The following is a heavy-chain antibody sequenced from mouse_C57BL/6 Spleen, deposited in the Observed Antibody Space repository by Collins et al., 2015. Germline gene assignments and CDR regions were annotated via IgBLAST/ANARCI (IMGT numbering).Heavy chain of an antibody. Sequence: QVQLKQSGAELVRPGASVKLSCKASGYTFTDYYINWVKQRPGQGLEWIARIYPGSGNTYYNEKFKGKATLTAEKSSSTAYMQLSSLTSEDSAVYYCAIVVGREFDYWGQGTTLTVSS. CDR1: GYTFTDYY. V-gene: IGHV1-76*01. J-gene: IGHJ2*01. CDR3: AIVVGREFDY. D-gene: IGHD3-1*01. CDR2: IYPGSGNT.